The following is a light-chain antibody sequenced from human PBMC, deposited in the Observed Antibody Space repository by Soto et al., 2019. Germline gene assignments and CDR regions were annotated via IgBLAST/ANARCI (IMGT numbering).Light chain of an antibody. Sequence: DIQMTQSPSSLSASVGDRVTITCRASQGISNHLAWYQQRPGKVPKLLIYAASTLQSGVPSRFTGSGSGTYFPLTIRSLQPEDGATYYCQKYNSAPQSWTFGQGTKVEIK. CDR2: AAS. J-gene: IGKJ1*01. CDR3: QKYNSAPQSWT. V-gene: IGKV1-27*01. CDR1: QGISNH.